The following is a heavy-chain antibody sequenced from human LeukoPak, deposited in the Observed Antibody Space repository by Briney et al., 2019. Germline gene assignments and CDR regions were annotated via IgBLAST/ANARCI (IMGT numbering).Heavy chain of an antibody. J-gene: IGHJ4*02. CDR1: GFTVSSNY. V-gene: IGHV3-66*01. D-gene: IGHD6-13*01. CDR3: ARERDGGLQLVTGFDY. Sequence: GGSLRLSCAASGFTVSSNYMSWVRQAPGKGLEWVSVIYSGGSTYYADSVKGRFTISRDNSKNTLYLQMNSLRAEDTAVYYCARERDGGLQLVTGFDYWGQGTLVTVSS. CDR2: IYSGGST.